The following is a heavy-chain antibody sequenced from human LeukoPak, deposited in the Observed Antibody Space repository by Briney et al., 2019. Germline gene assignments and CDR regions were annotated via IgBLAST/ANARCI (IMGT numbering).Heavy chain of an antibody. J-gene: IGHJ4*02. CDR3: ASNLITFGGVIVFDY. Sequence: GGSLRLSCAASGFTFSSYSMNWVRQAPGKGLEWVSSISSSSSYIYYADSVKGRFTISRDNAKNSLYLQMNSLRAEDTAVYYCASNLITFGGVIVFDYWGQGTLVTVSS. V-gene: IGHV3-21*01. D-gene: IGHD3-16*02. CDR1: GFTFSSYS. CDR2: ISSSSSYI.